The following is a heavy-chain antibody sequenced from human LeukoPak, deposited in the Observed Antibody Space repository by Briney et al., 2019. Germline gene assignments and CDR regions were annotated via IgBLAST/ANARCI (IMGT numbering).Heavy chain of an antibody. CDR3: ARGLDSSGYYTPVPDAFDI. V-gene: IGHV1-18*01. J-gene: IGHJ3*02. D-gene: IGHD3-22*01. CDR2: ISAYNGNT. CDR1: GYTFTSYG. Sequence: GASVKVSCKASGYTFTSYGISWVRQAPVQGLEWMGWISAYNGNTNYAQKLQGRVTMTTDTSTSTAYMELRSLRSDDTAVYYCARGLDSSGYYTPVPDAFDIWGQGTMVTVSS.